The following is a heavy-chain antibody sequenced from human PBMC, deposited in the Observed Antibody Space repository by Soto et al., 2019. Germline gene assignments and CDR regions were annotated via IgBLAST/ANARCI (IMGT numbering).Heavy chain of an antibody. Sequence: QVQLVESGGGVVQPGRSLRLSCAASGFTFSSYGMHWVRQAPGKGLEWVAVIWYDGSNKYYADSVKGRFTISRDNSKNTLYLQMNSLRAEDTAVYYCARDPANDYGDYEGAFDIWGQGTMVTVSS. CDR2: IWYDGSNK. J-gene: IGHJ3*02. CDR1: GFTFSSYG. V-gene: IGHV3-33*01. D-gene: IGHD4-17*01. CDR3: ARDPANDYGDYEGAFDI.